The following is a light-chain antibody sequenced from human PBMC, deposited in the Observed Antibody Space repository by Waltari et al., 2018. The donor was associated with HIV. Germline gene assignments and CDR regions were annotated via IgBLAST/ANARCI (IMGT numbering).Light chain of an antibody. CDR3: GSYAGSYTL. J-gene: IGLJ2*01. V-gene: IGLV2-11*01. CDR2: DVS. Sequence: QSALPQPRSVSGSPGQSVTISCTGTSSDVGGYNYVSGYQQHPCKAPNLMIYDVSKRPAGGPDRFSGSKPGKTAALTISRLQAEDEADYYCGSYAGSYTLFGGGTNLTVL. CDR1: SSDVGGYNY.